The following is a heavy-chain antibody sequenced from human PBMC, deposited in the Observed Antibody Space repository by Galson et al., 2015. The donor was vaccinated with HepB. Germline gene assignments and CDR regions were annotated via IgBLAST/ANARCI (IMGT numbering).Heavy chain of an antibody. CDR2: ISPDGRP. Sequence: SLRLSCAAAGFNFSDFWMHWVRQVPTKGLVWFARISPDGRPGYAASVKGRFTLSRDNGKSTLYLQLTSLREDDAGMYYCARDIIGVVKAAPPSLDLWGQGTQVTVS. V-gene: IGHV3-74*01. J-gene: IGHJ4*02. CDR1: GFNFSDFW. CDR3: ARDIIGVVKAAPPSLDL. D-gene: IGHD2/OR15-2a*01.